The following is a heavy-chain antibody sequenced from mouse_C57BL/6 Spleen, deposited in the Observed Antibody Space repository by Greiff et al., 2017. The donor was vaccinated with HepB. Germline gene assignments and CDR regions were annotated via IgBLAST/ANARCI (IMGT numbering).Heavy chain of an antibody. J-gene: IGHJ2*01. D-gene: IGHD2-3*01. Sequence: LVESGPELVKPGASVKISCKASGYAFSSSWMNWVKQRPGKGLEWIGRIYPGDGDTNYNGKFKGKATLTADKSSSTAYMQLSSLTSEDSAVYFCASRRGYSYYFDYWGQGTTLTVSS. CDR2: IYPGDGDT. V-gene: IGHV1-82*01. CDR1: GYAFSSSW. CDR3: ASRRGYSYYFDY.